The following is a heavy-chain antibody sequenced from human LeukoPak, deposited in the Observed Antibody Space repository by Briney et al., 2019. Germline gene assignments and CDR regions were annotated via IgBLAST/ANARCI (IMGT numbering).Heavy chain of an antibody. CDR2: IIPIFGTA. D-gene: IGHD1-20*01. CDR1: GGTFSSYA. J-gene: IGHJ6*03. V-gene: IGHV1-69*05. Sequence: ASVKVSCKASGGTFSSYAISWVRQAPGQGLEWMGGIIPIFGTANYAQKFQGRVTITTDESTSTAYMELSSLRSEDTAVYFCARDVGRGNWNYDSYMDVWGKGTTVTVSS. CDR3: ARDVGRGNWNYDSYMDV.